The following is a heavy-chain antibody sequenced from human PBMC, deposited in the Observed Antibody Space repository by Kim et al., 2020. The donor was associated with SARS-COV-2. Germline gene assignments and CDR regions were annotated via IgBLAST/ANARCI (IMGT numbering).Heavy chain of an antibody. CDR1: GGSISSSSYY. J-gene: IGHJ3*02. D-gene: IGHD4-17*01. V-gene: IGHV4-39*01. CDR3: ARHEVNGDYSADAFDI. CDR2: IYYSGST. Sequence: SETLSLTCTVSGGSISSSSYYWGWIRQPPGKGLEWIGSIYYSGSTYYNPSLKSRVTISVDTSKNQFSLKLSSVTAADTAVYYCARHEVNGDYSADAFDIWGQGTMVTVSS.